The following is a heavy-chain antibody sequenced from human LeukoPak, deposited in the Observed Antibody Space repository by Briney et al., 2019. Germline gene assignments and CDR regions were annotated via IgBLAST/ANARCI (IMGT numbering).Heavy chain of an antibody. V-gene: IGHV3-9*01. J-gene: IGHJ6*02. CDR3: AKDRRTSDYYYGMDV. Sequence: GGSLRLSCAASGFTFDDYAMHWVRQAPGKGLEWVSGISWNSGSIGYADSVKGRFTISRDNAKNSLYLQMNSLRAEDTALYFCAKDRRTSDYYYGMDVWGQGTTVTVSS. CDR1: GFTFDDYA. CDR2: ISWNSGSI.